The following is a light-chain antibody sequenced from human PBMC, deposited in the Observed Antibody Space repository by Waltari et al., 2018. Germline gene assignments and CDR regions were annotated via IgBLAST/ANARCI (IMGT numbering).Light chain of an antibody. J-gene: IGKJ2*01. Sequence: EVVLTQSPGILSLSPGDRATLSCRASQRVSVNSLAWYQHNPGQAPRPLIYDATMRATAIPDRFSGSVSGTDFTLVITRLEPEDFGVYYCQQYGSSPYTFGQGTKLQIK. CDR2: DAT. CDR1: QRVSVNS. CDR3: QQYGSSPYT. V-gene: IGKV3-20*01.